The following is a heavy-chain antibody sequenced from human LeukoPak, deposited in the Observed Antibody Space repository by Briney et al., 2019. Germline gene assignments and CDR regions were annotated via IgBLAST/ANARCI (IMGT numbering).Heavy chain of an antibody. CDR3: ARGGRWAQDAFDI. J-gene: IGHJ3*02. CDR2: INSDGSST. Sequence: PGGSLRLSCAASGFTFSSYWMHWVRHAPGKGLVWVSRINSDGSSTSYPDSVKGRFTISRDNAKNTLYLQMNSLRAEDTAVYYCARGGRWAQDAFDIWGQGTMVTVSS. V-gene: IGHV3-74*01. D-gene: IGHD3-16*01. CDR1: GFTFSSYW.